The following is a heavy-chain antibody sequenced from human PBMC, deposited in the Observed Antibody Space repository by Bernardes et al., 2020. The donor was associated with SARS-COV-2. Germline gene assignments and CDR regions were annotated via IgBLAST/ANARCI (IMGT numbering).Heavy chain of an antibody. J-gene: IGHJ4*02. D-gene: IGHD3-3*01. CDR2: ISGSGGST. Sequence: RGSLSLSCAASGFSFSSYAMSWVRQAPGKGLEWVSAISGSGGSTYYADSVKGRFTISRDNSKNTLYLQMNSLRAEDTAVYYCAKGVRFSGDYFDYWGQGTLVTVSS. CDR1: GFSFSSYA. V-gene: IGHV3-23*01. CDR3: AKGVRFSGDYFDY.